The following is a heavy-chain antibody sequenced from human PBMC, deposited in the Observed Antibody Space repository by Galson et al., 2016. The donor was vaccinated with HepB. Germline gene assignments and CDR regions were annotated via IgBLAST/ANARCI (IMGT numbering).Heavy chain of an antibody. CDR1: GDSVSSNSVT. CDR2: TYYRSKWYN. CDR3: TRSGGPLGTYMVVDHFDY. Sequence: CAISGDSVSSNSVTWSWIRQSPSRVLEWLGRTYYRSKWYNDYAVSVKSRITINPDTSKNQFSLHLNSVTPEDTAVYYCTRSGGPLGTYMVVDHFDYWGQGTLVTVSS. V-gene: IGHV6-1*01. J-gene: IGHJ4*01. D-gene: IGHD5-18*01.